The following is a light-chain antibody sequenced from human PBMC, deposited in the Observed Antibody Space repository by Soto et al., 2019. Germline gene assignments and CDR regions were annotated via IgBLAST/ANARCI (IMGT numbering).Light chain of an antibody. CDR2: AAS. Sequence: DIHMTQSPASLSASVGDRVTITCRASQSIRTYLNWYQQKPGKAPKLLIYAASSLKTGVPSRFSGSGSGTDFTLTITSLQPEDFATYYCQQSNNTPLTFGGGTRVEIK. CDR3: QQSNNTPLT. J-gene: IGKJ4*01. CDR1: QSIRTY. V-gene: IGKV1-39*01.